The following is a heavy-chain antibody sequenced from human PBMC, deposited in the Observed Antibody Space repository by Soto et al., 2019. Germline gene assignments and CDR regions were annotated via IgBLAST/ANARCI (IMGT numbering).Heavy chain of an antibody. CDR1: GFTFSSYS. CDR3: ASNPPSSSSGL. D-gene: IGHD6-6*01. Sequence: GGSLRLSCAASGFTFSSYSMNWVRQAPGKGLEWVSSISSSSSYIYYADSVKGRFTISRDNAKNSLYLQMHSLRAEDTAVYYCASNPPSSSSGLWGQGTLVTVSS. V-gene: IGHV3-21*01. J-gene: IGHJ4*02. CDR2: ISSSSSYI.